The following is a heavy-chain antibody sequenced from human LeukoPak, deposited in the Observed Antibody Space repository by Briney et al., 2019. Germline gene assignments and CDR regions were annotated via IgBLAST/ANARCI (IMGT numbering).Heavy chain of an antibody. CDR2: IHHSGST. V-gene: IGHV4-4*02. Sequence: SETLSLTCAVSGGSISSGSWWGWIRQPPGKGLEWIGEIHHSGSTNYNPSLKSRVTISVDTSKNQFSLKLSSVTAADTAVYYCARGGDFVEYYFDYWGQGTLVTASS. J-gene: IGHJ4*02. CDR1: GGSISSGSW. CDR3: ARGGDFVEYYFDY. D-gene: IGHD3-16*01.